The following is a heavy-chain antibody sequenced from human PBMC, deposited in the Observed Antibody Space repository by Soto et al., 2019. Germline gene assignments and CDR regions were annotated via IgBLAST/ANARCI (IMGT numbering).Heavy chain of an antibody. J-gene: IGHJ3*02. CDR2: ISAYNGNT. CDR3: ARVSPTYYYDSSGYYLDVFYS. V-gene: IGHV1-18*04. CDR1: GYTFTSYG. Sequence: ASVKVSCKASGYTFTSYGISWVRQAPGQGLEWMGWISAYNGNTNYAQKLQGRVTMTTDTSTSTAYMELRSLRSDDTAVYYCARVSPTYYYDSSGYYLDVFYSCGQVTMVTVS. D-gene: IGHD3-22*01.